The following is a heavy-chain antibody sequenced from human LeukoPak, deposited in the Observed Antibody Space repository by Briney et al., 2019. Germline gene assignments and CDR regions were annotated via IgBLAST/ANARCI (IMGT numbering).Heavy chain of an antibody. CDR2: INPNSGNT. CDR1: GYTFTSYD. D-gene: IGHD6-6*01. J-gene: IGHJ6*02. V-gene: IGHV1-8*01. Sequence: ASVKVSCKASGYTFTSYDINWVRQATGQGLEWMGWINPNSGNTGYAQKFQGRVTMTRNTSISTAYMELSSLRSEDTAVYYCARGSSGQYYYYGMDVWGQGTTVTVSS. CDR3: ARGSSGQYYYYGMDV.